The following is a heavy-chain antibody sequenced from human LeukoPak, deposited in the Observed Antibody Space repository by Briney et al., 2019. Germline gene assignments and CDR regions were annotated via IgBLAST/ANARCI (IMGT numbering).Heavy chain of an antibody. Sequence: ASVKVSCKASGYTFTGYYMHWVRQAPGQGLEWMGWVNPNSGGTNYAQKFQGRVSMTTDTSTRTAYMEMRSLRSDDTAVYYCARSELRCFDWLLMNNWFDPWGQGTLVTVSS. CDR2: VNPNSGGT. CDR3: ARSELRCFDWLLMNNWFDP. V-gene: IGHV1-2*02. J-gene: IGHJ5*02. D-gene: IGHD3-9*01. CDR1: GYTFTGYY.